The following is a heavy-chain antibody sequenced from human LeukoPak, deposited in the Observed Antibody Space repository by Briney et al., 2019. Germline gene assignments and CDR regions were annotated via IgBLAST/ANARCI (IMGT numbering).Heavy chain of an antibody. CDR1: GGSISSYY. J-gene: IGHJ2*01. V-gene: IGHV4-59*05. CDR3: ARPGDDWYFDL. Sequence: SETLSLTCTVSGGSISSYYWSWIRQPPGKGLEWIGSIYYSGSTYYNPSLKSRVTISVDTSKNQFSLKLSSVTAADTAAYYCARPGDDWYFDLWGRGTLVTVSS. CDR2: IYYSGST. D-gene: IGHD7-27*01.